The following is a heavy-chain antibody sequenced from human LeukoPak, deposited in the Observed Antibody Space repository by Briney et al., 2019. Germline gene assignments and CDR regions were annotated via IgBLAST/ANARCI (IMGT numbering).Heavy chain of an antibody. CDR3: ARRERAVAGTSHFDY. J-gene: IGHJ4*02. CDR1: GGTFSSYA. CDR2: IIPIFGTA. D-gene: IGHD6-19*01. Sequence: SVKVSCKASGGTFSSYAISWVRQAPGQGLEWMGGIIPIFGTANYAQKFQGRVTITADESTSTAYMELSSLRTEDTAVYYCARRERAVAGTSHFDYWGQGTLVTVSS. V-gene: IGHV1-69*13.